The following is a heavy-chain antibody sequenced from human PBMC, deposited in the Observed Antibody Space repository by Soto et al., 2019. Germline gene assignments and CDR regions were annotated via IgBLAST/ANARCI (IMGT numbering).Heavy chain of an antibody. CDR1: GGSVSSGDYF. CDR2: IYYSGST. J-gene: IGHJ6*02. Sequence: PSETLSLTCTVSGGSVSSGDYFWSWLRQSPGKRLEWIAYIYYSGSTNYNPSLKSRATISVDTSKSQVSLTLTSMTAADAALYYCARSPNYYYYGSDVWGQGTAVTVS. V-gene: IGHV4-61*08. CDR3: ARSPNYYYYGSDV. D-gene: IGHD3-10*01.